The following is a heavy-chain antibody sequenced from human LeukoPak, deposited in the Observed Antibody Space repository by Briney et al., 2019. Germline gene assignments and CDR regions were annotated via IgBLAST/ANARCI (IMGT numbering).Heavy chain of an antibody. Sequence: SETLSLTCTVSGGSISSYYWSWIRQPAGKGLEWIGRIYTSGSTNYDPSLKSRVTMSVDTSKNQFSLKLSSVTAADTAVYYCARSDRIAAFFDYWGQGTLVTVSS. D-gene: IGHD6-6*01. CDR2: IYTSGST. J-gene: IGHJ4*02. CDR1: GGSISSYY. CDR3: ARSDRIAAFFDY. V-gene: IGHV4-4*07.